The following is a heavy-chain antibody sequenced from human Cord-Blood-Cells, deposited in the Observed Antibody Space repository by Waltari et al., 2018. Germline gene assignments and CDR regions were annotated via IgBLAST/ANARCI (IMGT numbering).Heavy chain of an antibody. J-gene: IGHJ5*02. V-gene: IGHV1-24*01. CDR2: FDPEDGET. D-gene: IGHD3-3*01. CDR1: GYTLTDLS. CDR3: ATDRSFGVVTNWFDP. Sequence: QVQLVQSGAEVTKPGASVKVSCTVSGYTLTDLSMHWVRQAPGKGLEWTGGFDPEDGETIYAQKFQGRVTMTEDTSTDTAYMELSSLRSEDTAVYYCATDRSFGVVTNWFDPWGQGTLVTVSS.